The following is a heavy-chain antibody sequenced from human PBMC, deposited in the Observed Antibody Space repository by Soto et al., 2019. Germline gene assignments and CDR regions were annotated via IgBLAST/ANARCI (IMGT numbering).Heavy chain of an antibody. CDR2: IIPILGIA. J-gene: IGHJ4*02. Sequence: QVQLVQSGAEVMKPGASVKVSCNASGGTFSSDTISWLLQAPGQGREWMGRIIPILGIANYAQNFQSRVTITADKSTSTANKELGSMISEDTAVYYCARDPATVVNPAFLYWGQGTLVTVSS. V-gene: IGHV1-69*08. CDR3: ARDPATVVNPAFLY. D-gene: IGHD2-15*01. CDR1: GGTFSSDT.